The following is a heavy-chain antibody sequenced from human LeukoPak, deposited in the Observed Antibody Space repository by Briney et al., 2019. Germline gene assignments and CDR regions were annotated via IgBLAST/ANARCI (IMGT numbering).Heavy chain of an antibody. CDR1: GYTFTSYD. J-gene: IGHJ5*02. CDR2: MNPNSGNT. D-gene: IGHD2-8*02. CDR3: ARDSTLGYCTGGVCYWFDP. V-gene: IGHV1-8*01. Sequence: GASVKVSCKASGYTFTSYDINWVRQATGQGLEWMGWMNPNSGNTGYAQKFQGRVTMTRNTSISTAYMELSRLRSDDTAVYYCARDSTLGYCTGGVCYWFDPWGQGTLVTVSS.